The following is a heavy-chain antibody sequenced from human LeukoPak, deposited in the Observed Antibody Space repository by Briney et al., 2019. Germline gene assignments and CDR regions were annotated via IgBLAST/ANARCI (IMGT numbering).Heavy chain of an antibody. CDR3: TSLEGYCSGGSCNYGMDV. Sequence: PGGSLRLSCAASGFTFSSYWVHWVRQAPGKGLVWVSRINRDGSSTNYADSVKGRFTISRDNAKNTLYLQMDSLRAEDTAVYYCTSLEGYCSGGSCNYGMDVWGTGTTVTVSS. CDR1: GFTFSSYW. V-gene: IGHV3-74*01. D-gene: IGHD2-15*01. CDR2: INRDGSST. J-gene: IGHJ6*04.